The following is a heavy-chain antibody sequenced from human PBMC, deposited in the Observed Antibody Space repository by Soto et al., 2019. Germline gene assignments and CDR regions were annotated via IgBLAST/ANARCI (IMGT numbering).Heavy chain of an antibody. Sequence: SETLSLTCTVSGGSISSYYWSWIRQPAGKGLEWIGRIYTSGSTNYNPSLKSRVTMSVDTSKNQFSLKLSSVTAADTAVYYCARANYDSSGYYLDGMDVWGQGTTVTVSS. D-gene: IGHD3-22*01. V-gene: IGHV4-4*07. J-gene: IGHJ6*02. CDR1: GGSISSYY. CDR3: ARANYDSSGYYLDGMDV. CDR2: IYTSGST.